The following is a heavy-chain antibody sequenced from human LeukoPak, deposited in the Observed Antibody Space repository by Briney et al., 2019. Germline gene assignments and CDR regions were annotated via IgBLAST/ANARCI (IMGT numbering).Heavy chain of an antibody. D-gene: IGHD2-15*01. CDR1: GGSISSYY. J-gene: IGHJ4*02. CDR2: IYTSGST. CDR3: ARDGCSGGSCYSDY. V-gene: IGHV4-4*07. Sequence: PSETLSLTCTVSGGSISSYYWSWIRQPAGKGLEWIGRIYTSGSTNYNPSLKSRVTMSVDTSKNQFSLKLSSVTAADTAVYYCARDGCSGGSCYSDYWGQGTLVTVSS.